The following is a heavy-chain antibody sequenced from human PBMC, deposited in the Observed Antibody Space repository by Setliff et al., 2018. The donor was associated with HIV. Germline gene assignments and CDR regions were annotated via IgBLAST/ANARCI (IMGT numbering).Heavy chain of an antibody. V-gene: IGHV4-59*01. Sequence: SETLSLTCTVSGGSISNYYWSWIRQPPGKGLEWIGYIYTTGSTNYNPSLKSRVTIAVDTSKNQFSLKLSSVTAADTAVYYCAKGGTVTRLNWFDPWGQGTLVTVSS. CDR3: AKGGTVTRLNWFDP. D-gene: IGHD4-4*01. J-gene: IGHJ5*02. CDR1: GGSISNYY. CDR2: IYTTGST.